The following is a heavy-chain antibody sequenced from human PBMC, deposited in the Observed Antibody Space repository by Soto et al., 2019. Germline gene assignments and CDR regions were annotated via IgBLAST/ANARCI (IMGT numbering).Heavy chain of an antibody. CDR2: ISGSGIST. Sequence: GGSLRLSCAASGLTFSGHAMSWVRQAPGKGLEWVSAISGSGISTYYADSVKGRFTISRDNSKNTLYLQMSSLQASDTAMYYCARSVRDTSMVNYWGQGTQVTVSS. CDR3: ARSVRDTSMVNY. D-gene: IGHD5-18*01. CDR1: GLTFSGHA. J-gene: IGHJ4*02. V-gene: IGHV3-23*01.